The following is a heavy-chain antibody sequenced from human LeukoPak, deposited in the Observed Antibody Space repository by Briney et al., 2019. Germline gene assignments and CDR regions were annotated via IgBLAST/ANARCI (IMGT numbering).Heavy chain of an antibody. J-gene: IGHJ4*02. V-gene: IGHV3-53*01. CDR1: GFTVSSNY. CDR2: IYSGGST. Sequence: GGSLRLSCAASGFTVSSNYMSWVRQAPGKGLEWVSVIYSGGSTYYADSVKGRFTISRDNSKNTLYLQMNSLRAEDTAVYYCAKSSGYCSGGSCHTFDYWGQGTLVTVSS. CDR3: AKSSGYCSGGSCHTFDY. D-gene: IGHD2-15*01.